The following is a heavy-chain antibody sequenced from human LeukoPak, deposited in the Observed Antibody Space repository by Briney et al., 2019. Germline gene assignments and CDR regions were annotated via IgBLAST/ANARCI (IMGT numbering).Heavy chain of an antibody. Sequence: SETLSLTCTVSGGSISSSSYYWGWIRQPPGKGLEWVGTIYYSGNTYYNPSLKSRVTMSVDTSKNQFSLNLSSVTAADTAVYYCASLLRITIRPRQIDYWGQGTLVTVSS. CDR2: IYYSGNT. V-gene: IGHV4-39*01. CDR3: ASLLRITIRPRQIDY. D-gene: IGHD1-14*01. J-gene: IGHJ4*02. CDR1: GGSISSSSYY.